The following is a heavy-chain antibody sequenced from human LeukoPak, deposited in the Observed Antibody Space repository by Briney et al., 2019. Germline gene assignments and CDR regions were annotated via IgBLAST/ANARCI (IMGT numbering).Heavy chain of an antibody. D-gene: IGHD6-13*01. J-gene: IGHJ4*02. CDR3: AKDSYSKGDF. CDR1: GFTFSSYW. Sequence: PGGSLRLSCAASGFTFSSYWMPWVRHAPGKGLVWVSRINSDGSSTSYADSVKGRFTISRDNAKNSLYLQMNSLRAEDTAVYYCAKDSYSKGDFWGQGVLVTVSS. V-gene: IGHV3-74*01. CDR2: INSDGSST.